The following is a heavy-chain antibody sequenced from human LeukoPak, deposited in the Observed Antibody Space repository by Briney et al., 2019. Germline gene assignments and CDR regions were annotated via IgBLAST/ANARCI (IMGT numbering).Heavy chain of an antibody. CDR2: INPNSGGT. J-gene: IGHJ3*02. Sequence: ASVKVSCKASGYTFTGHYMHWVRQAPGQGLEWMGWINPNSGGTNYAQKFQGRVTMTRDTSISTAYMELSRLRSDDTAVYYCARIYDFWSGYSLDAFDIWGQGTTVTVSS. D-gene: IGHD3-3*01. CDR3: ARIYDFWSGYSLDAFDI. CDR1: GYTFTGHY. V-gene: IGHV1-2*02.